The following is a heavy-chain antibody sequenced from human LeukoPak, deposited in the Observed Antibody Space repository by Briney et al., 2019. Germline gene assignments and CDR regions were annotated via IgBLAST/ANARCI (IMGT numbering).Heavy chain of an antibody. D-gene: IGHD4-17*01. Sequence: HGESLKISCKGSGYSFTSYWIGWVRQMPGKGLEWMGIIYPGDSDTRYSPSFQGQVTISADKSISTAYLQWSSLKASDTAMYYCARWTVTPDYYFDYWGQGTLVTVSS. CDR3: ARWTVTPDYYFDY. CDR2: IYPGDSDT. V-gene: IGHV5-51*01. J-gene: IGHJ4*02. CDR1: GYSFTSYW.